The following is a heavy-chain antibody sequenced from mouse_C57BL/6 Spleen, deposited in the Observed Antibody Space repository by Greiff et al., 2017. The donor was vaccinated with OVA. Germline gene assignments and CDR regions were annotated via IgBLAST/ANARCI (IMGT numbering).Heavy chain of an antibody. J-gene: IGHJ2*01. CDR1: GYTFTDYY. CDR2: INPNNGGT. CDR3: ARERGDWAYFDY. Sequence: EVQLQQSGPELVKPGASVKISCKASGYTFTDYYMNWVKQSHGKSLEWIGDINPNNGGTSYNQKFKGKATLTVDKSSSTAYMEIRSLTSEDSAVYYCARERGDWAYFDYWGQGTTLTVSS. D-gene: IGHD4-1*01. V-gene: IGHV1-26*01.